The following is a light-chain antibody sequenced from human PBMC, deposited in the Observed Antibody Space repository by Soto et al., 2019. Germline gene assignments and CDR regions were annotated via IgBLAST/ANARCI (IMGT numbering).Light chain of an antibody. CDR1: QSISSS. V-gene: IGKV1-12*01. CDR2: GAS. J-gene: IGKJ1*01. CDR3: QQANSFPWT. Sequence: DIQMTQSPSSVSAPVGDRVTITCRASQSISSSLAWYQQKPGKAPKLLIYGASSLQGGVPSRFSGSGFGTDFTLTINSLQPEDFATYYCQQANSFPWTFGQGTKVEIK.